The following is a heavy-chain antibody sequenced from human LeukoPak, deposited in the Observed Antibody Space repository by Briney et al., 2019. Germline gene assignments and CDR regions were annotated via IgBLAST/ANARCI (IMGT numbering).Heavy chain of an antibody. V-gene: IGHV4-30-4*01. J-gene: IGHJ6*04. D-gene: IGHD2-15*01. Sequence: SETLSLTCTVSGGSISSGDYYWSWIRQPPGKGLEWIGYIYDSGSTYHNPPLKSRVTISVDTSKNPFSLKLSSVTAADTAVYYCARESTLGSGGVDVWGKGTTVTVSS. CDR3: ARESTLGSGGVDV. CDR1: GGSISSGDYY. CDR2: IYDSGST.